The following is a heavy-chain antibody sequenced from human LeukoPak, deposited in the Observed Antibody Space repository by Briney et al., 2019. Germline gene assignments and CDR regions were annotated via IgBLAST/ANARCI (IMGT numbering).Heavy chain of an antibody. CDR3: AKDLYSSSGRLFDY. J-gene: IGHJ4*02. CDR1: GFTFSSYG. CDR2: IWYDGSNK. V-gene: IGHV3-30*02. D-gene: IGHD6-6*01. Sequence: GGSLRLSCAASGFTFSSYGMHWVRQAPGKGLEWVSFIWYDGSNKYYADSVKGRFTISGDNSKNTLYLQMNSLRAEDRAVYYCAKDLYSSSGRLFDYWGQGTLVTVSS.